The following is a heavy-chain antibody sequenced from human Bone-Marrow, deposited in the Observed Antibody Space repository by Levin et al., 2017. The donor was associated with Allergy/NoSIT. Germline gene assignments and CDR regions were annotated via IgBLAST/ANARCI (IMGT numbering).Heavy chain of an antibody. V-gene: IGHV4-39*07. Sequence: PGGSLRLSCTVSGGSISSSSYYWGWIRQPPGTGLEWIGSIYYSGSTYYNPSLKSRVTISVDTSKNQFSLKLSSVTAADTAVYYCARDGMITFGGVIVTKFDYWGQGTLVTVSS. CDR3: ARDGMITFGGVIVTKFDY. D-gene: IGHD3-16*02. J-gene: IGHJ4*02. CDR1: GGSISSSSYY. CDR2: IYYSGST.